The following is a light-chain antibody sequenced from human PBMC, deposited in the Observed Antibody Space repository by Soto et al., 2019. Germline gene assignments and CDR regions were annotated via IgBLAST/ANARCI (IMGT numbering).Light chain of an antibody. CDR3: SSYAGSNNYV. V-gene: IGLV2-8*01. CDR1: SGDVGGYNY. J-gene: IGLJ1*01. Sequence: QSALTQPPSASGSPGQSVTISCTGTSGDVGGYNYGSWYQQHPGKAPKLMIFEVSERPSGVPDRFSASKSGNTASLTVSGLQAEDEADYYCSSYAGSNNYVFGTGTKLTVL. CDR2: EVS.